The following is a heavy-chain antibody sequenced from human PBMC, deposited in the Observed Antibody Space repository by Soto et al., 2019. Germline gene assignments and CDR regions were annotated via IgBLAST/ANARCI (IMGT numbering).Heavy chain of an antibody. D-gene: IGHD2-2*01. V-gene: IGHV4-39*01. Sequence: SETLSLTCTVSGGSISSSSYYCGWIRQPPGKGLEWIGSIYYSGSTYYNQSLKSRVTISVDTSTNQFSLKLSSVTAADTAVYYCARHKMGYCSSTSCSPAYYYYYMDVWGKGTTVTVSS. CDR1: GGSISSSSYY. CDR2: IYYSGST. J-gene: IGHJ6*03. CDR3: ARHKMGYCSSTSCSPAYYYYYMDV.